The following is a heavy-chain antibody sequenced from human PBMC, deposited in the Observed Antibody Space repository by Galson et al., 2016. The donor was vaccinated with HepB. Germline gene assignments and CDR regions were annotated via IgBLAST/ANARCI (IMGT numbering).Heavy chain of an antibody. Sequence: SVKVSCKASGYTFSSYGISWVRQAPGQGLEWMGWISAYNGDTNYAQKFQGRVTMTRDASTSTAYMELSSLTSDDTAVYFCARHTRRLLRFEFWGQGTLVTVSS. CDR3: ARHTRRLLRFEF. J-gene: IGHJ4*02. CDR1: GYTFSSYG. CDR2: ISAYNGDT. D-gene: IGHD3-10*01. V-gene: IGHV1-18*01.